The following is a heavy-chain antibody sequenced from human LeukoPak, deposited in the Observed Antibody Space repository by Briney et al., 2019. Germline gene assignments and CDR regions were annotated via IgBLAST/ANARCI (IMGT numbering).Heavy chain of an antibody. D-gene: IGHD3-22*01. CDR1: GFTFSSYI. CDR2: ISSTSSTM. V-gene: IGHV3-48*02. CDR3: TRRLGSSGYPLDY. Sequence: GGSLRLSCAASGFTFSSYIMNWVRQAPGRGLECVSYISSTSSTMYYADSVKGRFTISRDNVKNSLYLQMNSLRDEDTALYYCTRRLGSSGYPLDYWGQGILVTVSS. J-gene: IGHJ4*02.